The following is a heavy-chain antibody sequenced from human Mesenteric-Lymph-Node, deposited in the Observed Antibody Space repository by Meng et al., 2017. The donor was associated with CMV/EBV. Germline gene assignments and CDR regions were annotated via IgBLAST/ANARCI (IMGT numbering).Heavy chain of an antibody. D-gene: IGHD3-10*01. Sequence: YAMNWVRQAPGQGLEWMGWINTNTGNPTYAPGFSGRFVFSLDTSVSTAYLQISSLKAEDTAVYFCARDSLLFSRITMLRGLTYYFDYWGQGTLVTVSS. CDR1: YA. V-gene: IGHV7-4-1*02. J-gene: IGHJ4*02. CDR2: INTNTGNP. CDR3: ARDSLLFSRITMLRGLTYYFDY.